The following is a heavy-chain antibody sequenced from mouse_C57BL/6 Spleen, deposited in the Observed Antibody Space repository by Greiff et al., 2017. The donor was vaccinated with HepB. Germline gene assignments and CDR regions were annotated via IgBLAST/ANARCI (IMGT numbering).Heavy chain of an antibody. V-gene: IGHV7-3*01. Sequence: EVQLVESGGGLVQPGGSLSLSCAASGFTFTDYYMSWVRQPPGKALEWLGFIRNKANGYTTEYSASVKGRFTISRDNSQSILYLQMNALRAEDSATYYCARSTVVATEFDYWGQGTTLTVSS. D-gene: IGHD1-1*01. J-gene: IGHJ2*01. CDR2: IRNKANGYTT. CDR3: ARSTVVATEFDY. CDR1: GFTFTDYY.